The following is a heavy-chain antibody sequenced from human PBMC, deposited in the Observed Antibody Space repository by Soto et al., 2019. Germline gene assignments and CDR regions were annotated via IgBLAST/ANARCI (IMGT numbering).Heavy chain of an antibody. CDR3: ARDRPYSSSYRNNWFDP. Sequence: SVKVSCKASGGTFSSYTISWVRQAPGQGLEWMGRIIPILGIANYAQKFQGRVTITADKSTSTAYMELSSLRSEDTAVYYCARDRPYSSSYRNNWFDPWGQGTLVTVSS. D-gene: IGHD6-6*01. J-gene: IGHJ5*02. V-gene: IGHV1-69*02. CDR2: IIPILGIA. CDR1: GGTFSSYT.